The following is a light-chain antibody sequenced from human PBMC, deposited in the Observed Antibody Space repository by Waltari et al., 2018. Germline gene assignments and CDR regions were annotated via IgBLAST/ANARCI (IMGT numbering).Light chain of an antibody. CDR1: SSDVGGYNY. Sequence: QSALTPPPSASGSPGQSVTISCTGTSSDVGGYNYVSWYQQHPGNAPKLMIYEVNNRPSGVPDRFSGSKSGNTASLTVSGLQAEDEADYYCSSYAGSNNYVLFGGGTKLTVL. V-gene: IGLV2-8*01. J-gene: IGLJ2*01. CDR3: SSYAGSNNYVL. CDR2: EVN.